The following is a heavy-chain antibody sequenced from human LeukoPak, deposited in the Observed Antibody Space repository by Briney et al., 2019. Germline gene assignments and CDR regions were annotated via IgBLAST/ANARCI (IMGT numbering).Heavy chain of an antibody. J-gene: IGHJ5*02. V-gene: IGHV3-7*05. CDR2: IKEDGSDK. CDR1: GFSFSSNW. Sequence: PGGSLRLSCAASGFSFSSNWMSWVRQAPGKGLEWVANIKEDGSDKYYADSVKGRFTISRDNSKNTLYLQMNSLRAEDTAVYYCARGFADLGNWFDPWGQGTLVTVSS. CDR3: ARGFADLGNWFDP.